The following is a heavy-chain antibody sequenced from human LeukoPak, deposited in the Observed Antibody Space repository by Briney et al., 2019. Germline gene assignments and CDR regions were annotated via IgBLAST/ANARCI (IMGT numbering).Heavy chain of an antibody. V-gene: IGHV3-23*01. J-gene: IGHJ4*02. CDR2: ISGSGGNT. D-gene: IGHD6-19*01. CDR1: GFTFSTYV. Sequence: PGGSLRLSCAASGFTFSTYVMSWVRQAPGKGLEWVTDISGSGGNTNYADSVKGRFTFSRDNSKNVLYLQMNSLRADDSAVYYCAKTGWGPLYYFDSWGQGTLVTVSS. CDR3: AKTGWGPLYYFDS.